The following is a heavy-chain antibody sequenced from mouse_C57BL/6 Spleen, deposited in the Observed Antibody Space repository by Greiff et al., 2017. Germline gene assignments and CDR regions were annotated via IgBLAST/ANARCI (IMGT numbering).Heavy chain of an antibody. D-gene: IGHD2-2*01. CDR1: GFSLTSYA. CDR2: IWTGGGT. CDR3: ARNNYGYDWWYFDV. J-gene: IGHJ1*03. Sequence: VQLQESGPGLVAPSQSLSITCTVSGFSLTSYAISWVRQPPGKGLEWLGVIWTGGGTNYNSALKSRLSISKDNSKSQVFLKMNSLQTDDTARYYCARNNYGYDWWYFDVWGTGTTVTVSS. V-gene: IGHV2-9-1*01.